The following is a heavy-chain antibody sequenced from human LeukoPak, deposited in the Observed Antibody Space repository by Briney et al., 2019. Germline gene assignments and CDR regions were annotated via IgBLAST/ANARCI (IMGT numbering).Heavy chain of an antibody. CDR1: GFTFGSYA. CDR2: ISSNGGST. Sequence: GGSLRLSCAASGFTFGSYAMHWVRQAPGKGLEYVSAISSNGGSTYYANSVKGRFTISRDNSKNTLYLQMGSLRAEDMAVYYCARGAYYDILTGYRYWGQGTLVTVSS. V-gene: IGHV3-64*01. CDR3: ARGAYYDILTGYRY. J-gene: IGHJ4*02. D-gene: IGHD3-9*01.